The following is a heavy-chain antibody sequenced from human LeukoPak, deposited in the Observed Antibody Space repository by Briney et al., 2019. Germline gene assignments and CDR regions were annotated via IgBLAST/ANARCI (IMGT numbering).Heavy chain of an antibody. CDR3: ARSSRGYFDY. CDR2: IYYSGST. J-gene: IGHJ4*02. CDR1: GGSISSYY. V-gene: IGHV4-59*08. D-gene: IGHD1-1*01. Sequence: SETLSLTCTVSGGSISSYYRNWIRQPPGKGLEWIGYIYYSGSTNYYPSLKSRVTISLDTSKKQFSLKLSSVTAADTAVYYCARSSRGYFDYWGQGTLVTVSS.